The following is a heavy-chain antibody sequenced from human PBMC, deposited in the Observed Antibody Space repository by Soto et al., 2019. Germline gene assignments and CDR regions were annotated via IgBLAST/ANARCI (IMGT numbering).Heavy chain of an antibody. D-gene: IGHD3-16*01. V-gene: IGHV4-59*01. CDR1: GGSISSYY. CDR3: ARDHYDRNYFAY. Sequence: PSETLSLTCTVSGGSISSYYWSWIRQPPGKGLEWIGYIYYSGSTNYNPSLKSRVTISVDTSKNQFSLKLSSVTAADTAVYYCARDHYDRNYFAYWGQGTLVTVS. J-gene: IGHJ4*02. CDR2: IYYSGST.